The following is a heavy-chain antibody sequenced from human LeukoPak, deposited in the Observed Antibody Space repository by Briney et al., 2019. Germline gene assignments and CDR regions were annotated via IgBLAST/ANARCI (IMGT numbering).Heavy chain of an antibody. V-gene: IGHV3-23*01. D-gene: IGHD1-26*01. CDR3: ARGDSGSYYFDY. CDR1: GFTFSSYA. Sequence: GGALRLSCATSGFTFSSYAMSWVRQAPGKGLEWVSGSGASGGSTYYADSVKGRFTISRDNAKNSLYLQMNSLRAEDTAVYYCARGDSGSYYFDYWGQGTMVTVSS. J-gene: IGHJ4*02. CDR2: SGASGGST.